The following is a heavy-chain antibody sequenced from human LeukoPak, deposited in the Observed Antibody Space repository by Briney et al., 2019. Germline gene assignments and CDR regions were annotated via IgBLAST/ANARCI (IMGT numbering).Heavy chain of an antibody. CDR3: TTKVMRGNSGDDYDD. CDR2: IPSGEIGI. Sequence: GGTVRLTSAASGFNFGSNGMHRLGPGPGQGLVWLALIPSGEIGIVYGDSVKGRFTISRDDSKSTVYLQMNSLRVEDTAVYYCTTKVMRGNSGDDYDDWGQGTLVTVSS. J-gene: IGHJ4*02. CDR1: GFNFGSNG. V-gene: IGHV3-30*03. D-gene: IGHD5-12*01.